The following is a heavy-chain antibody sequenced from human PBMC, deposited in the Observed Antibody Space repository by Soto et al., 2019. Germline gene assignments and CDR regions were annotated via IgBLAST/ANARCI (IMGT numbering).Heavy chain of an antibody. CDR3: ARGLVAAAGPDY. D-gene: IGHD6-13*01. J-gene: IGHJ4*02. V-gene: IGHV1-8*01. CDR2: MNPNSGNA. Sequence: ASVKVSCKASGYTFTSYDINWVRQATGQGLEWMGWMNPNSGNAGYAQKFQGRVTMTRNTSISTAYMELSSLRSEDTAVYYCARGLVAAAGPDYWGQGTLVTVSS. CDR1: GYTFTSYD.